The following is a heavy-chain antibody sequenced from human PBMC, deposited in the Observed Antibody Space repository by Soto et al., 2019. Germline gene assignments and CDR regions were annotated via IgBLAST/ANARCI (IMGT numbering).Heavy chain of an antibody. CDR2: IYYSGST. CDR1: GGSISSGGYY. J-gene: IGHJ4*02. Sequence: SETLSLTCTVSGGSISSGGYYWSWIRQHPGKGLEWIGYIYYSGSTYYNPSLKSRVTISVDTSKNQFSLKLSSVTAADTAVYYCAGVSFASNPFQSPPWVDYWGQGTLVTVSS. D-gene: IGHD3-16*01. V-gene: IGHV4-31*03. CDR3: AGVSFASNPFQSPPWVDY.